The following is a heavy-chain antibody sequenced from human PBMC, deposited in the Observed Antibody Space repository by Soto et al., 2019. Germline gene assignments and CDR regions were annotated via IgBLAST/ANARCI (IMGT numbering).Heavy chain of an antibody. CDR3: ARGPDRSGFYLFDY. V-gene: IGHV1-69*13. Sequence: SVKVSCKASGGSFSNHAVSWVRQAPGQGPEWMGGIIPLSGTTNYPQKFQGRVTITADESMTTAYMELSSLRYEDSAVYYCARGPDRSGFYLFDYWGRGTLVTVSS. J-gene: IGHJ4*02. D-gene: IGHD3-22*01. CDR1: GGSFSNHA. CDR2: IIPLSGTT.